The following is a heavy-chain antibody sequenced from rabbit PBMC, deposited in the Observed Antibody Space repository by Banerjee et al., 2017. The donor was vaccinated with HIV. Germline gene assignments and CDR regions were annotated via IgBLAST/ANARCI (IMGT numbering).Heavy chain of an antibody. D-gene: IGHD6-1*01. Sequence: QEQLGESGGGLVQPAGSLTLTCTASGFSFRSGYYMCRVRRAPGKGLEWNACIFTGGSTTYYASWAKGRFTISKTSSTTVTLQMTSLTAADTATCFCARDRGLMVMLGFNLWGQGTLVTVS. CDR3: ARDRGLMVMLGFNL. J-gene: IGHJ4*01. CDR1: GFSFRSGYY. V-gene: IGHV1S45*01. CDR2: IFTGGSTT.